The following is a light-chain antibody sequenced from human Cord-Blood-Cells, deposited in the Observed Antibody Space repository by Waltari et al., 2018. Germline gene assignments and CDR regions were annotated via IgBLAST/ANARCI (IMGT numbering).Light chain of an antibody. CDR2: WAS. J-gene: IGKJ5*01. CDR3: QQYYSTPGIT. V-gene: IGKV4-1*01. Sequence: DIVMTQSPDSLAVSPGARATINCKSSQRVLYSSNNKNYLAWYQQKPGQPPKLLIYWASTRESGVPDRFSGSGSGTDFTLTISSLQAEDVAVYYCQQYYSTPGITFGQGTRLEIK. CDR1: QRVLYSSNNKNY.